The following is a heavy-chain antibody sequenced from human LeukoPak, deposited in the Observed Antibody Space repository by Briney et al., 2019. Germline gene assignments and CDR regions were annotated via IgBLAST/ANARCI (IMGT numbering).Heavy chain of an antibody. V-gene: IGHV3-48*02. J-gene: IGHJ4*02. CDR3: ARGPPTYDSSAYYFY. CDR2: ISSTSSII. Sequence: PGGSLRLSCAASGFTFSSYSMNWVRQAPGKGLEWVSYISSTSSIIYYADSVKGRFTISRDNAKDSLYLQMNSLRDGDTAVYYCARGPPTYDSSAYYFYWGQGTLVTVSS. D-gene: IGHD3-22*01. CDR1: GFTFSSYS.